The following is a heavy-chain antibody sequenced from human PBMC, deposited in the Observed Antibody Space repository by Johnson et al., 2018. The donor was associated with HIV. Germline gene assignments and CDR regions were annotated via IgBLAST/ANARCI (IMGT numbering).Heavy chain of an antibody. CDR1: GFTFSTYA. CDR2: ISWNSGSI. D-gene: IGHD6-13*01. J-gene: IGHJ3*02. Sequence: VQLVESGGGLVQPGGSLRLSCEASGFTFSTYAMSWVRQAPGKGLEWVSGISWNSGSIGYADSVKGRFTISRDNSNNTLYLQMNSLRAEDTAVYYCARERIAAAGLDAFDIWGQGTMVTVSS. V-gene: IGHV3-23*04. CDR3: ARERIAAAGLDAFDI.